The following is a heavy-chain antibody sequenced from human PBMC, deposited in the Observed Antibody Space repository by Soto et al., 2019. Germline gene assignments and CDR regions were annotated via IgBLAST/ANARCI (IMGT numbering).Heavy chain of an antibody. Sequence: GGSLRLSCAASGFTFSSYWMHWVRQAPGKGLVWVSRINSDGSSTSYADSVKGRFTISRDNAKNTLYLQMNSLRAEDTAVYYCVRTSLVVAAATREDYWGQGTLVTVSS. CDR1: GFTFSSYW. CDR3: VRTSLVVAAATREDY. V-gene: IGHV3-74*01. J-gene: IGHJ4*02. D-gene: IGHD2-15*01. CDR2: INSDGSST.